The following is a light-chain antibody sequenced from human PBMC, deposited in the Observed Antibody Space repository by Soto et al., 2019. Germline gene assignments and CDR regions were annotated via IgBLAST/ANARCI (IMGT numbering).Light chain of an antibody. CDR3: QSYDNSLSGSWV. J-gene: IGLJ3*02. Sequence: QLVLTQPPSVSGAPGQRVTISCTGTSSNIGAGFDVHWYQKLPGTAPKLLIYGNSNRPSGVPDRFSGSKSGTSASLAINGLQAEDEAHYYCQSYDNSLSGSWVFGGGTKLTVL. CDR2: GNS. CDR1: SSNIGAGFD. V-gene: IGLV1-40*01.